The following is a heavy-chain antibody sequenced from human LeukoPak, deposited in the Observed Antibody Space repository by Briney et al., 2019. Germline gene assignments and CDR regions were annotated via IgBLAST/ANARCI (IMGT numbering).Heavy chain of an antibody. Sequence: GGSLRLSCAASGFTFSSYGTSWVRQAPGKGLEWVSAISGSGGSTYYADSVKGRFTISRDNSKNTLYLQMNSLRAEDTAVYYCAKPLYGSGSYYGYWGQGTLVTVSS. D-gene: IGHD3-10*01. CDR3: AKPLYGSGSYYGY. V-gene: IGHV3-23*01. CDR1: GFTFSSYG. J-gene: IGHJ4*02. CDR2: ISGSGGST.